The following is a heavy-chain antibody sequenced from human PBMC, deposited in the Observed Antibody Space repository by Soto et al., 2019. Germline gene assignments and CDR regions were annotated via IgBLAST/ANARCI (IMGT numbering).Heavy chain of an antibody. CDR2: IYYSGST. J-gene: IGHJ4*02. D-gene: IGHD6-13*01. CDR1: GGSISSSSYY. Sequence: PSETLSLTCTVSGGSISSSSYYWGWIRQPPGKGLEWIGSIYYSGSTYYNPSLKSRVTISVDTSKNQFSLKLSSVTAADTAVYYCASRPPGIAPAGKDYWGQGTLVPVSS. CDR3: ASRPPGIAPAGKDY. V-gene: IGHV4-39*01.